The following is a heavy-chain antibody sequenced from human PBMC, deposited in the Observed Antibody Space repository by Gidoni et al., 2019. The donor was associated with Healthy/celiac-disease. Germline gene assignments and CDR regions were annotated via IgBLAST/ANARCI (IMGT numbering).Heavy chain of an antibody. Sequence: EVQLVESGGGLVQPGGSLRLSCAASGFTFSSYGMSWVRQAPGKGLEWVANIKQDGSEKYYVDSVKGRFTISRDNAKNSLYLQMNSLRAEDTAVYYCARVTDLGVSDYYYGMDVWGQGTTVTVSS. J-gene: IGHJ6*02. CDR3: ARVTDLGVSDYYYGMDV. CDR1: GFTFSSYG. V-gene: IGHV3-7*04. CDR2: IKQDGSEK. D-gene: IGHD3-16*01.